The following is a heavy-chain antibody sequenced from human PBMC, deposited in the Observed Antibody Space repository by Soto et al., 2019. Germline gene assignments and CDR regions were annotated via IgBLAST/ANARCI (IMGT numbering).Heavy chain of an antibody. Sequence: SETLSLTCTVSGGSISSYYWSWIRQPPGKGLEWIGYIYYSGSTNYNPSLKSRVTISVDTSKNQFSLKLSSVTAADTAVYYCARRGYSNRYYFDYWGQGTLVTAPQ. J-gene: IGHJ4*02. CDR1: GGSISSYY. CDR2: IYYSGST. CDR3: ARRGYSNRYYFDY. D-gene: IGHD4-4*01. V-gene: IGHV4-59*08.